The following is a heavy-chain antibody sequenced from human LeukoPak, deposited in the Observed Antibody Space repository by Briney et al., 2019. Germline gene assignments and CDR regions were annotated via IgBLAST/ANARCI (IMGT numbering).Heavy chain of an antibody. D-gene: IGHD3-10*01. J-gene: IGHJ5*02. CDR3: ARDPTPDYYGSGSYYKSTGFDP. V-gene: IGHV4-39*07. CDR2: IYYSGST. Sequence: SETLSLTCTVSGGSISSSSYYWGWIRQPPGKGLEWIGSIYYSGSTYYNPSLKSRVTISVDTSKNQFSLKLSSVTAADTAVYYCARDPTPDYYGSGSYYKSTGFDPWGQGTLVTVSS. CDR1: GGSISSSSYY.